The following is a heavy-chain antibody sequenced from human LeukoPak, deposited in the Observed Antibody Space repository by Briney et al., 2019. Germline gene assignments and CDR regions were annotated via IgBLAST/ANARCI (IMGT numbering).Heavy chain of an antibody. Sequence: TSETLSLTCTVSGGSISSYYWSWIRQPPGKGLEWIGSIYHSGSTYYNPSLKSRVTISVDTSKNQFSLKLSSVTAADTAVFYCARGEAVAARPNWFDPWGQGTLVTVSS. V-gene: IGHV4-38-2*02. J-gene: IGHJ5*02. D-gene: IGHD6-6*01. CDR3: ARGEAVAARPNWFDP. CDR1: GGSISSYY. CDR2: IYHSGST.